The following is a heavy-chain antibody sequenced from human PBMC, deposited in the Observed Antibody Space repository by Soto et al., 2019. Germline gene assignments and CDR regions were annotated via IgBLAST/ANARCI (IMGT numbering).Heavy chain of an antibody. CDR3: ARDMWYYYDSSGYFQDAFDI. Sequence: ASVKVSCKACGYTFTSYAMHWVRQAPGQRLEWMGWINAGNGNTKYSQKFQGRVTITRDTSASTAYMELSSLRSEDTAVYYCARDMWYYYDSSGYFQDAFDIWGQGTMVTVSS. V-gene: IGHV1-3*01. D-gene: IGHD3-22*01. CDR2: INAGNGNT. CDR1: GYTFTSYA. J-gene: IGHJ3*02.